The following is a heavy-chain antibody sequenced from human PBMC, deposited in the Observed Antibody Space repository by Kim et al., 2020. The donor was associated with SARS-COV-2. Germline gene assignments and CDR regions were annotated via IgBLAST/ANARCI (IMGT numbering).Heavy chain of an antibody. CDR2: IDPSDSYT. V-gene: IGHV5-10-1*01. D-gene: IGHD1-26*01. J-gene: IGHJ6*02. Sequence: GESLKISCKGSGYSFTSYWISWVRQMPGKGLEWMGRIDPSDSYTNYSPSFQGHVTISADKSISTAYLQWSSLKASDTAMYYCARHTQWERADYYYYGMDVWGQGTTVTVSS. CDR3: ARHTQWERADYYYYGMDV. CDR1: GYSFTSYW.